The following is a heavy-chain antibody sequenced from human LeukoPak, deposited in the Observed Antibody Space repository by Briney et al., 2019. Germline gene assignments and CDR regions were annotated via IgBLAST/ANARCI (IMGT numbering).Heavy chain of an antibody. CDR2: IIPILGIA. CDR1: GGTFSSYA. J-gene: IGHJ5*02. D-gene: IGHD2-2*02. Sequence: ASVKVSCKASGGTFSSYAISWVRQAPGQGLEWMGRIIPILGIANYAQKFQGRATITADKSTSTAYMELSSLRSEDTAVYYCARDPDIVVVPAAIGENNWFDPWGQGTLVTVSS. CDR3: ARDPDIVVVPAAIGENNWFDP. V-gene: IGHV1-69*04.